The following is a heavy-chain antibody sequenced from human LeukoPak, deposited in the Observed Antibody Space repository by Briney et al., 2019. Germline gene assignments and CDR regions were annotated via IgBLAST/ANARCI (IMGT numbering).Heavy chain of an antibody. CDR3: AREEDSTAIRSSDGMDV. D-gene: IGHD6-6*01. CDR2: ISKGSAYI. CDR1: GFTFGSYS. V-gene: IGHV3-21*01. Sequence: GGSLRLSCAASGFTFGSYSMNWVRQAPGKGLEWVSCISKGSAYIYYADSVKGRFTISRDNAKNSLYLQMSSLRAEDTAVYYCAREEDSTAIRSSDGMDVWGQGTTVTVSS. J-gene: IGHJ6*02.